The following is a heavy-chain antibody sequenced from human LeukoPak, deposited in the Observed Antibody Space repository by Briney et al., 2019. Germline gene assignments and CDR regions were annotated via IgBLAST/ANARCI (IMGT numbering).Heavy chain of an antibody. Sequence: GGSLRLSCAASGFTFSSYSMNWVRQAPGKGLEWVSSISSSSSYIYYADSVKGRFTISRDNAKNPLYLQMNSLRAEDTAVYYFVRVVPAVNYYYYGMDVWGQGTTVTVS. CDR1: GFTFSSYS. V-gene: IGHV3-21*01. CDR3: VRVVPAVNYYYYGMDV. D-gene: IGHD2-2*01. CDR2: ISSSSSYI. J-gene: IGHJ6*02.